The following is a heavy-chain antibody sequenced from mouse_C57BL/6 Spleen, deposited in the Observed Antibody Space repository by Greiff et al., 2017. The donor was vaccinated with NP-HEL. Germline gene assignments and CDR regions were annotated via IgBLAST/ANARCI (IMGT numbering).Heavy chain of an antibody. CDR2: IDPEDGET. D-gene: IGHD2-2*01. Sequence: EVKLMESGAELVKPGASVKLSCTASGFNIKDYYMHWVKQRTEQGLEWIGRIDPEDGETKYAPKFQGKATITADTSSNTAYLQLSSLTSEDTAVYYCASPMVTTDFDYWGQGTTLTVSS. V-gene: IGHV14-2*01. CDR1: GFNIKDYY. J-gene: IGHJ2*01. CDR3: ASPMVTTDFDY.